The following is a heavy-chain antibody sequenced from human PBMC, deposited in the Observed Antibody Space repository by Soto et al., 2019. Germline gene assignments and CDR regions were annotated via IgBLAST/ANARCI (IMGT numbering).Heavy chain of an antibody. CDR1: GFTLGTYW. V-gene: IGHV3-7*05. J-gene: IGHJ3*02. CDR3: ARDVSPGSSSLYLDAFDI. D-gene: IGHD3-10*01. CDR2: IKQDESKK. Sequence: EVQLEESGGGLVQPGGSLRLSCAASGFTLGTYWMTWVRQAPGKGLEWVANIKQDESKKSYPDSVRGRFTISRDNARNSLYLQMNSLRVEDTGLYYCARDVSPGSSSLYLDAFDIWGQGTMVIVSS.